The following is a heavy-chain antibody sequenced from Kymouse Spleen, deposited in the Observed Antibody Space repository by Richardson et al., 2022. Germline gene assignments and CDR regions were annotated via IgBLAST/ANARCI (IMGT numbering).Heavy chain of an antibody. CDR1: GGSISSYY. CDR3: AITMVRGSRYYGMDV. V-gene: IGHV4-59*01. D-gene: IGHD3-10*01. CDR2: IYYSGST. J-gene: IGHJ6*02. Sequence: QVQLQESGPGLVKPSETLSLTCTVSGGSISSYYWSWIRQPPGKGLEWIGYIYYSGSTNYNPSLKSRVTISVDTSKNQFSLKLSSVTAADTAVYYCAITMVRGSRYYGMDVWGQGTTVTVSS.